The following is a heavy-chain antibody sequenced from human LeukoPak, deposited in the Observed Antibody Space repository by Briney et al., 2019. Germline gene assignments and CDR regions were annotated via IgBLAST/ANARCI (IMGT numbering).Heavy chain of an antibody. Sequence: GGSLRLSCAASGFNFSDHYMDWVRQAPGKGLEWVGRSRNRAHSYTTEYDASVRGRFTVSRDGSKDSLYLQMNSLKTDDTAVYYCVRLSYCSGDCGRTGMDVWGRGTTVTVSS. CDR1: GFNFSDHY. CDR3: VRLSYCSGDCGRTGMDV. CDR2: SRNRAHSYTT. D-gene: IGHD2-21*02. J-gene: IGHJ6*04. V-gene: IGHV3-72*01.